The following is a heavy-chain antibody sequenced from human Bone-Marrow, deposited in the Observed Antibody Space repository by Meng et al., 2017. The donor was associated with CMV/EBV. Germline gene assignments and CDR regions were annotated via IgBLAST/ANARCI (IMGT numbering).Heavy chain of an antibody. J-gene: IGHJ4*02. CDR1: GGSFSGYY. CDR3: ARSKVTTTRAPFDY. D-gene: IGHD1-14*01. Sequence: GGSLRLSCAVYGGSFSGYYWGWIRQPPGKGLEWVSSISSSSSYIYYADSVKGRFTISRDNAKNSLYLQMNSLRAEDTAVYYCARSKVTTTRAPFDYWGQGTLVTVSS. V-gene: IGHV3-21*01. CDR2: ISSSSSYI.